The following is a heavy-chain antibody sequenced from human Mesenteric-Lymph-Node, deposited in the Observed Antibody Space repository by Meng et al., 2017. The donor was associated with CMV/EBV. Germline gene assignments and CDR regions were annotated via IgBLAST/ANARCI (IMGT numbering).Heavy chain of an antibody. CDR3: AKNSGRYYDFDY. CDR2: IYSGGSST. J-gene: IGHJ4*02. CDR1: GFTFSSYA. V-gene: IGHV3-23*03. D-gene: IGHD1-26*01. Sequence: GESLKISCAASGFTFSSYAMSWVRQAPGKGLEWVSVIYSGGSSTYYADSVKGRFTISRDNSKNTLYLQMNSLRAEDTAVYYCAKNSGRYYDFDYWGRGTLVTVSS.